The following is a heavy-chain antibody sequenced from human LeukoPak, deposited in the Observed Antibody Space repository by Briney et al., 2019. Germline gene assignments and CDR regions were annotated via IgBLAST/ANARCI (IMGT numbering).Heavy chain of an antibody. CDR1: GGTFSSYA. V-gene: IGHV1-69*01. D-gene: IGHD3-3*01. J-gene: IGHJ4*02. Sequence: XVKVSCKASGGTFSSYAISWVRQAPGQGLEWMGGIIPIFGTANYAQKFQGRVTITADESTSTAYMELSSLRSEDTAVYYCARDAAPTIFGVVTLDYWGQGTLVTVSS. CDR3: ARDAAPTIFGVVTLDY. CDR2: IIPIFGTA.